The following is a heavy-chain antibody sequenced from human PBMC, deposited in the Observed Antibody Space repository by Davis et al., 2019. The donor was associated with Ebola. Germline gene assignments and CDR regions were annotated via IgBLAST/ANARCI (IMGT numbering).Heavy chain of an antibody. V-gene: IGHV3-21*01. CDR3: VRDAGVATATDAFNI. Sequence: GESLKISCETSGFIFRNYVMSWVRQAPGKGLEWVSSISGGSAYIHYAGSLKGRFTISRDNARNSLYLQMNSLRVEDTAVYYCVRDAGVATATDAFNIWGQGTMVTVSS. J-gene: IGHJ3*02. CDR1: GFIFRNYV. CDR2: ISGGSAYI. D-gene: IGHD1-1*01.